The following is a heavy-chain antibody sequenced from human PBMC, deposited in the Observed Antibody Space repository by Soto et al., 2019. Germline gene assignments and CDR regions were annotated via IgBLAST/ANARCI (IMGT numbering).Heavy chain of an antibody. Sequence: GGSLRLSCAASGFTFSSYAMSWVRQAPGKGLEWVSAISGSGGSTYYADSVKGRFTISRDNSKNTLFLQMNSLRAEDTAVYYCAKTQRLLDSFFYYYGMDVWGQGTTVTVSS. CDR1: GFTFSSYA. CDR2: ISGSGGST. CDR3: AKTQRLLDSFFYYYGMDV. V-gene: IGHV3-23*01. J-gene: IGHJ6*02. D-gene: IGHD3-22*01.